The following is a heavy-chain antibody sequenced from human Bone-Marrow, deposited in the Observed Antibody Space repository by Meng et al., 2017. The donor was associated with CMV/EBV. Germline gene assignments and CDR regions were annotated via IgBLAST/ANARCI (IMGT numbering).Heavy chain of an antibody. Sequence: GGSLRLSCAGSGFSFSSHEMNWVRQAPGKGLEWISYIGSSGTNIYYADSVRGRFTISRDNAKNSLSLQMDSLRAEDTALYDCARVSYQLLPTSYYYGMDVCGQGTTVTVSS. D-gene: IGHD2-2*01. J-gene: IGHJ6*02. CDR3: ARVSYQLLPTSYYYGMDV. CDR2: IGSSGTNI. V-gene: IGHV3-48*03. CDR1: GFSFSSHE.